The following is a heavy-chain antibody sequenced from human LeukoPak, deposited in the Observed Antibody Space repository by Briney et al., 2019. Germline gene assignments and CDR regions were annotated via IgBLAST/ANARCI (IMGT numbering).Heavy chain of an antibody. CDR3: ARDESGGDFDY. CDR1: GGSISSSSYY. V-gene: IGHV4-39*07. CDR2: IYYSGST. D-gene: IGHD2-15*01. Sequence: SSETLSLTCTVSGGSISSSSYYWGWIRQPPGKGLEWIGSIYYSGSTYYNPSLKSRVTISVDTSKNQFSLKLSSVTAADTAVYYCARDESGGDFDYWGQGTLVTVSS. J-gene: IGHJ4*02.